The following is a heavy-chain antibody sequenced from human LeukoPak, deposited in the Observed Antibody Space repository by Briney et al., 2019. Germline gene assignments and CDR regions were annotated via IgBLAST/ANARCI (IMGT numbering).Heavy chain of an antibody. V-gene: IGHV3-21*06. CDR3: ATFIIGPTIDY. CDR1: GFTFSSYS. D-gene: IGHD3-10*01. Sequence: GGSLRLSCAASGFTFSSYSMNWVRQAPGKGLEWVSSISSSSSYIYYADSVKGRFTISRDNAKNSLYLQMNSLRVGDTAVYYCATFIIGPTIDYWGQGTLLTVSS. J-gene: IGHJ4*02. CDR2: ISSSSSYI.